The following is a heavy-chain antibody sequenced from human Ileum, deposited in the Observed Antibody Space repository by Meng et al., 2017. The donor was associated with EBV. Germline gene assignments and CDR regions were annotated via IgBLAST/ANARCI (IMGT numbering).Heavy chain of an antibody. Sequence: VPLVESGGGVAQPGRSLRLSCAASGFTFSSYWMTWVRQVPGKGLVWVSRINENGATTTYADSVRGRFTIFRDNAKNTLYLQMNSLRAEDTAVYYCSRDLVGSDDYWGQGTLVTVSS. D-gene: IGHD6-6*01. V-gene: IGHV3-74*01. CDR3: SRDLVGSDDY. J-gene: IGHJ4*02. CDR1: GFTFSSYW. CDR2: INENGATT.